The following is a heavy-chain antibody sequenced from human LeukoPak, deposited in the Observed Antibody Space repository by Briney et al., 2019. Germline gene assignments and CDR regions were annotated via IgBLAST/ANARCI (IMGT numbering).Heavy chain of an antibody. J-gene: IGHJ6*02. V-gene: IGHV3-23*01. Sequence: GGSLRLSCAASGFTFSSYAMSWVRQAPGKGLEWVSAISGSGGSTYYADSVKGRFTISRDNSKNTLYLQMNSLRAEDTAVYYCARPQKPYYYYYGMDVWGQGTTVTVSS. CDR1: GFTFSSYA. CDR3: ARPQKPYYYYYGMDV. CDR2: ISGSGGST.